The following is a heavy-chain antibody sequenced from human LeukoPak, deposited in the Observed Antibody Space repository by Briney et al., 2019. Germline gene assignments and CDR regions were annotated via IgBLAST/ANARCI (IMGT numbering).Heavy chain of an antibody. D-gene: IGHD2-2*01. CDR2: INPNSGGT. CDR1: GYTFTGYY. CDR3: ATSGVVPAAHYYYYYMDV. Sequence: ASVKVSCKASGYTFTGYYMHWVRQAPGQGLEWMGRINPNSGGTNYAQKFQGRVTMTRDTSISTAYMELSRLRSDDTAVYYCATSGVVPAAHYYYYYMDVWGKGTTVTVSS. J-gene: IGHJ6*03. V-gene: IGHV1-2*06.